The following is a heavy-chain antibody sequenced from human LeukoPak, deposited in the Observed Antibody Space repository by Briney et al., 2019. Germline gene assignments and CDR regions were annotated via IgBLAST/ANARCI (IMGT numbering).Heavy chain of an antibody. V-gene: IGHV3-48*03. CDR1: VFIFNPYE. Sequence: PGGSLRLSCAASVFIFNPYEMNWVRQAPGKGLEWISYISGDGTTIYYADSVKGRFTISRDNAKKSLFLQMNSLRAEDTAVYFCVSAYGGLLDHWGQGTLVTVSS. D-gene: IGHD3-16*01. CDR3: VSAYGGLLDH. CDR2: ISGDGTTI. J-gene: IGHJ4*02.